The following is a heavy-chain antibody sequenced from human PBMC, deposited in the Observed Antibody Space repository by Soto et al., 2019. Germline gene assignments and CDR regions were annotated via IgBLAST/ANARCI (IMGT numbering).Heavy chain of an antibody. J-gene: IGHJ5*02. Sequence: PGESLKISCKASGYSFISYWIGWVRQMPGKGLEWMGRIDPSDSYTNYSPSFQGHVTISADKSISTAYLQWSSLKASDTAMYYCARRHSSSSAFDPWGQGTLVTVSS. CDR1: GYSFISYW. CDR3: ARRHSSSSAFDP. D-gene: IGHD6-13*01. CDR2: IDPSDSYT. V-gene: IGHV5-10-1*01.